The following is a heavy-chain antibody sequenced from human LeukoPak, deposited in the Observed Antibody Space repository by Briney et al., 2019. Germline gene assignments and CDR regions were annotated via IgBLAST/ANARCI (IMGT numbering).Heavy chain of an antibody. D-gene: IGHD6-13*01. J-gene: IGHJ4*02. Sequence: ASVKVSCKASGYTFTSYGISWVRQAPGQGLEWMGWISAYNGKTNHAQNFQGRVTTTTDTSTSTAYMELRSLRSDDTAVYYCARDGKQQLGFDYWGQGTLVTVSS. V-gene: IGHV1-18*01. CDR2: ISAYNGKT. CDR1: GYTFTSYG. CDR3: ARDGKQQLGFDY.